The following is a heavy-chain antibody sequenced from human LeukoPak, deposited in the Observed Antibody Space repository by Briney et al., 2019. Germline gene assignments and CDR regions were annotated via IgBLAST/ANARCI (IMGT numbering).Heavy chain of an antibody. CDR3: ASLGGHSGYDLGFQH. V-gene: IGHV4-39*07. CDR1: GGSISSSGYY. D-gene: IGHD5-12*01. J-gene: IGHJ1*01. Sequence: SETLSLTCTVSGGSISSSGYYWGWIRQPPGKGLEWIGSIYHSGSTYYNPSLKSRVTISVDTSKNQFSLKLSSVTAADTAVYYCASLGGHSGYDLGFQHWGQGTLVTVSS. CDR2: IYHSGST.